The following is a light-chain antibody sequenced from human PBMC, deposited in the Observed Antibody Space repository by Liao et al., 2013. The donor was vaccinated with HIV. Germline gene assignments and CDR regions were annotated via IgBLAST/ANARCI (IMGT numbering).Light chain of an antibody. CDR3: QVWDSTSDHRV. CDR1: KLGDKY. J-gene: IGLJ3*02. CDR2: EGN. V-gene: IGLV3-1*01. Sequence: SYELTQPPSVSVSPGQTASITCSGDKLGDKYACWYQQKPGQSPVLVIYEGNKRPSGIPERFSGSNSGNTATLTISETQAMDEADYYCQVWDSTSDHRVFGGGTKLTVV.